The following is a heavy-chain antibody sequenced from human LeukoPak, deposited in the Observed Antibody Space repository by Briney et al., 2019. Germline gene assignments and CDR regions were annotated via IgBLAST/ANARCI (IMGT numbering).Heavy chain of an antibody. CDR3: ARDMDTGPDLFDY. CDR1: GYAFYSYG. J-gene: IGHJ4*02. D-gene: IGHD5-18*01. Sequence: GASVKVSCKASGYAFYSYGISWVRQAPGQGLEWMGWISAYNGNTNYAQKFQGRVTMTRDTSISTAYMELSRLRYDDTAVYYCARDMDTGPDLFDYWGQGTLVTVSS. CDR2: ISAYNGNT. V-gene: IGHV1-18*01.